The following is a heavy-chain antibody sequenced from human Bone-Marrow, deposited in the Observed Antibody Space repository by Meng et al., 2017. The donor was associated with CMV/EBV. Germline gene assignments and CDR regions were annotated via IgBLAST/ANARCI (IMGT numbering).Heavy chain of an antibody. CDR3: TRTWIDSFTPDFDY. J-gene: IGHJ4*02. D-gene: IGHD2-2*03. Sequence: QVQLVQSGSEAKKPGASVTVSCKTSGYTFVGHYIHWVRQAPGQGLEWMGRINPKSAGTDYVEKFQGRVTMTRDTSNTIVYMELSRLTADDTAVYYCTRTWIDSFTPDFDYWGQGSLVTVSS. V-gene: IGHV1-2*06. CDR2: INPKSAGT. CDR1: GYTFVGHY.